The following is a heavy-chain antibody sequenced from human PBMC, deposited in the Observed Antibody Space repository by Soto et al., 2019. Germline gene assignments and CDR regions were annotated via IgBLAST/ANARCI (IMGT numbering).Heavy chain of an antibody. CDR1: GYSFTSYW. CDR3: ARDPRDCSGGSCYDYWYFDL. CDR2: IYPGDSDT. J-gene: IGHJ2*01. D-gene: IGHD2-15*01. V-gene: IGHV5-51*01. Sequence: EVQLVQSGAEVKKPGESLKISCKGSGYSFTSYWIGWVRQMPGKGLEWMGIIYPGDSDTRYSPSFQGQVTISADKSISTAYLQWSSLKASDTAMYYCARDPRDCSGGSCYDYWYFDLWGRGTLVTVSS.